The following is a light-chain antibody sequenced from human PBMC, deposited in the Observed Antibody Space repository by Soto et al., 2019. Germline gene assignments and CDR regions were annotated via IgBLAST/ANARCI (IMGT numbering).Light chain of an antibody. CDR3: QQYNSWPPT. CDR1: QSVSSN. V-gene: IGKV3-15*01. J-gene: IGKJ1*01. CDR2: GAS. Sequence: IVMTQSPATLSVSPGERATLSCRASQSVSSNLAWYQQKPGQGPRLLIYGASTRATGIPARFSGSGSGTEFTLTISSLQSEDFAVYYCQQYNSWPPTFGQGTKVEIK.